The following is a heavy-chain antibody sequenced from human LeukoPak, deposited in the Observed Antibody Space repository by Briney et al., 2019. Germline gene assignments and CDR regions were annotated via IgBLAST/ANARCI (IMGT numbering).Heavy chain of an antibody. V-gene: IGHV4-59*08. J-gene: IGHJ3*02. D-gene: IGHD3-22*01. CDR2: IYYSGST. CDR1: GGTISSYY. CDR3: ARLTYYYDSSGYYDAFDI. Sequence: SETLSLTCTVSGGTISSYYWSWIRQPPGKGLEWIGYIYYSGSTNYNPSLKSRVTISVDTSKNQFSLKLSSVTAADTAVYYCARLTYYYDSSGYYDAFDIWGQGTMVTVSS.